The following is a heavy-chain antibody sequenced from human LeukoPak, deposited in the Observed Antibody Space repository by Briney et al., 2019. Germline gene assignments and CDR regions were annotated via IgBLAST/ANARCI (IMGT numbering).Heavy chain of an antibody. CDR2: ISAGAGST. CDR1: GFTFSNYP. V-gene: IGHV3-23*01. CDR3: AKDGGY. Sequence: GGSLRLSCAASGFTFSNYPMTWVRQAPGKGLEWVSAISAGAGSTYYADSVKGRFTISRDKSKNTLYLQMNSLRAEDTAVYYCAKDGGYWGQGTLVTVSS. D-gene: IGHD3-16*01. J-gene: IGHJ4*02.